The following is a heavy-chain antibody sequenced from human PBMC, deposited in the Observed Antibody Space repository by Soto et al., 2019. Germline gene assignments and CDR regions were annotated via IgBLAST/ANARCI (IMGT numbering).Heavy chain of an antibody. J-gene: IGHJ4*02. CDR1: GFTFSGSA. Sequence: EVQLVESGGGWVQPGGSLKLSGAASGFTFSGSAMHWVRQASGKGLEWVGRIRSKANSYATAYVASVKGRFTISRDDSKNTAYLQMNSLKTEDTAVYYCTSQGYSYGFVYWGQGTLVTVSS. D-gene: IGHD5-18*01. V-gene: IGHV3-73*02. CDR3: TSQGYSYGFVY. CDR2: IRSKANSYAT.